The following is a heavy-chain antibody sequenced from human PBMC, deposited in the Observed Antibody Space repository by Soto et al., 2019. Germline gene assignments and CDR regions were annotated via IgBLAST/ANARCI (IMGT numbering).Heavy chain of an antibody. CDR2: MNPNSGNT. CDR1: GYTFTSYD. CDR3: AREMTSRGMGV. J-gene: IGHJ6*02. Sequence: QVQLVQSGAEVKKPGASVKVSCKASGYTFTSYDINWVRQATGQGLERMGWMNPNSGNTGYAQKFQGRVTMSRTTSIITAYRELSRLRSEDTAVYYCAREMTSRGMGVWGQGTTVTVSS. V-gene: IGHV1-8*01.